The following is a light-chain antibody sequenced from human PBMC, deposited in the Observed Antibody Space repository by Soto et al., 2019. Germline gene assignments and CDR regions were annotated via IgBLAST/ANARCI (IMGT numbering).Light chain of an antibody. V-gene: IGKV1-5*03. J-gene: IGKJ4*01. CDR2: KAS. CDR3: QQYDSYPLP. Sequence: DIQMTQSPATLSASVGDRVTITCRASQSISTWLAWYQQKPGKAPKFLIYKASSLETGVPGRFSGSGSGTEFTLTINSPQRDDAATYFCQQYDSYPLPFGGGTKVEIK. CDR1: QSISTW.